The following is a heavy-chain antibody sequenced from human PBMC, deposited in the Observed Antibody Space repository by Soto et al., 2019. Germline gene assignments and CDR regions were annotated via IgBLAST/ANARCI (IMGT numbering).Heavy chain of an antibody. CDR3: ARGHPITIYTLDY. V-gene: IGHV3-33*01. D-gene: IGHD3-3*01. CDR2: IWYDGSNK. CDR1: GFTFSSYG. J-gene: IGHJ4*02. Sequence: SLRLSCAASGFTFSSYGMHWVRQAPGKGLEWVAVIWYDGSNKYYADSVKGRFTISRDNSKNTLYLQMNSLRAEDTAVYYCARGHPITIYTLDYWGQGTLVTVSS.